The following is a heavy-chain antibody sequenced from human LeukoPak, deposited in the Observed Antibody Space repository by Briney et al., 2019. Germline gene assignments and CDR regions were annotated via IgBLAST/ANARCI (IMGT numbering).Heavy chain of an antibody. CDR2: INHSGST. V-gene: IGHV4-34*01. J-gene: IGHJ4*02. Sequence: SETLSLTCAVYGGSFSGYCWSWIRQPPGKGLEWIGEINHSGSTNYNPSLKSRVTISVDTSKNQFSLKLSSVTAADTAVYYCARLAPTGTHLYFDYWGQGTLVTVSS. D-gene: IGHD1/OR15-1a*01. CDR3: ARLAPTGTHLYFDY. CDR1: GGSFSGYC.